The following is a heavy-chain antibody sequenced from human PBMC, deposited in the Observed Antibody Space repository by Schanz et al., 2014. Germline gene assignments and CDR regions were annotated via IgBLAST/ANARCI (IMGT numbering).Heavy chain of an antibody. CDR2: ISSSGTTI. V-gene: IGHV3-48*01. D-gene: IGHD3-10*01. Sequence: QLVGSGGGLIQPGGSLRLSCTASGFAFSSYSMNWVRQAPGKGLEWVSYISSSGTTIYYADSVKGRFTISRDNAKNSLFLQMNSLRVEDTAVYYCARRPVGYSSGIWDVWGQGTSVTVSS. CDR1: GFAFSSYS. CDR3: ARRPVGYSSGIWDV. J-gene: IGHJ6*02.